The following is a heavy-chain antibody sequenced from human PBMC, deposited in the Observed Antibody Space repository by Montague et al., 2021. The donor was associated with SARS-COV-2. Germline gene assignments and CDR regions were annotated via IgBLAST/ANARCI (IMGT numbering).Heavy chain of an antibody. D-gene: IGHD3-16*01. CDR1: AGSISSSNW. Sequence: SETLSLTCAVSAGSISSSNWWSWVRQPPGKGLEWIEEIYHSGGNNYNPSLKSRVTISVDKSKNQFSLKLSSVTAADTAVYYCARIPFGYYGMDVWGQGTTVTVSS. J-gene: IGHJ6*02. V-gene: IGHV4-4*02. CDR2: IYHSGGN. CDR3: ARIPFGYYGMDV.